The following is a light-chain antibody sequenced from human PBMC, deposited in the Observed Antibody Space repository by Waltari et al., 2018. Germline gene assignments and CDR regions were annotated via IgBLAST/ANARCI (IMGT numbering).Light chain of an antibody. CDR3: QQYNNWPPWT. CDR2: GAS. J-gene: IGKJ1*01. CDR1: QSVSSN. V-gene: IGKV3-15*01. Sequence: EIVMTQSPATLSVSPGERATLSCRASQSVSSNLAWYQQKPGQAPRLLIYGASTRATGIPGRFSGSGSGTEVTLTISRLQSEDFAVYYCQQYNNWPPWTFGQGTKVEIK.